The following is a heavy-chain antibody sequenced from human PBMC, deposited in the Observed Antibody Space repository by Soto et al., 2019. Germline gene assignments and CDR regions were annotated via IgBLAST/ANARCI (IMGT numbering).Heavy chain of an antibody. CDR3: ACYYYGSGSPY. CDR2: INHRGST. Sequence: QVQLQQWGAGLLKPSETLSLTCAVYGGSFSGYYWSWIRQPPGKGLEWIGEINHRGSTSYNPSLKSRVTIAVDTSKNQFSLKLSSVTAADTAVYYCACYYYGSGSPYWGQGTLVTVSS. CDR1: GGSFSGYY. V-gene: IGHV4-34*01. D-gene: IGHD3-10*01. J-gene: IGHJ4*02.